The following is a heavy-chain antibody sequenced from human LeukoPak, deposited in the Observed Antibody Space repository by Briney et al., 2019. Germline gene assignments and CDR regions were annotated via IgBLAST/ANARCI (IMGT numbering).Heavy chain of an antibody. CDR1: GGSISSYY. V-gene: IGHV4-59*12. Sequence: SETLSLTCTVSGGSISSYYWSWIRQPPGKGLEWIGEIYHSGSTNYNPSLKSRVTISVDKSKNQFSLKLSSVTAADTAVYYCAREAMATKIVDYWGQGTLVTVSS. D-gene: IGHD5-18*01. CDR3: AREAMATKIVDY. J-gene: IGHJ4*02. CDR2: IYHSGST.